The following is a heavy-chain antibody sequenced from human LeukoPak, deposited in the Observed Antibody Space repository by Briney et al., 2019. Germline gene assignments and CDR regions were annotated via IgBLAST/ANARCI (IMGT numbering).Heavy chain of an antibody. V-gene: IGHV3-23*01. J-gene: IGHJ6*03. Sequence: GGSLRLSCAASGFTFSSYGMSWVRQAPGKGLEWVSAISGSGGRTYYADSVKGRSTIFRDNSKNTLYLQMNSLRAEDTAVYYCAKVPKLPSISMIRGVRVPYYMDVRGKGTTVTNSS. CDR3: AKVPKLPSISMIRGVRVPYYMDV. D-gene: IGHD3-10*01. CDR2: ISGSGGRT. CDR1: GFTFSSYG.